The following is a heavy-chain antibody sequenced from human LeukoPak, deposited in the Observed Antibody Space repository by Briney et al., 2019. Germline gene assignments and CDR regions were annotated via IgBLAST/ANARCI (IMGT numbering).Heavy chain of an antibody. D-gene: IGHD6-13*01. V-gene: IGHV3-21*01. J-gene: IGHJ4*02. CDR1: GFTFSSYS. Sequence: PGGSLRLSCAASGFTFSSYSMNWVRQAPGKGLEWVSSISSSSSYIYYADSVKGRFTISRDNAKNSLYLQMNSLRAEDTAVYYCARDLRAAAHFDYWGQGTLVTVSS. CDR3: ARDLRAAAHFDY. CDR2: ISSSSSYI.